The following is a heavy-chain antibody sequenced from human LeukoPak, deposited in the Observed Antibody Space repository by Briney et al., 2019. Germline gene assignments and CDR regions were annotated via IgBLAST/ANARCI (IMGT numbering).Heavy chain of an antibody. J-gene: IGHJ5*02. CDR2: IYPGDSDT. V-gene: IGHV5-51*01. Sequence: GESLKISCTGSGNDFTNYWIAWVRQMPGKGLKWMGIIYPGDSDTRYSPFFQGQVAISADKSISTAYLQWSSLKASDTAMYYCARHRAIGSSRWFDPWGQGTLVTVSS. CDR1: GNDFTNYW. D-gene: IGHD2-2*01. CDR3: ARHRAIGSSRWFDP.